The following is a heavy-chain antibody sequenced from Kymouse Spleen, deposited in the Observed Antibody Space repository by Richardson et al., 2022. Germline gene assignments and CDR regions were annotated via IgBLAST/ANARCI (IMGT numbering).Heavy chain of an antibody. J-gene: IGHJ5*02. CDR1: GGSFSGYY. Sequence: QVQLQQWGAGLLKPSETLSLTCAVYGGSFSGYYWSWIRQPPGKGLEWIGEINHSGSTNYNPSLKSRVTISVDTSKNQFSLKLSSVTAADTAVYYCARGGDYYGSGSYYNRDWFDPWGQGTLVTVSS. CDR3: ARGGDYYGSGSYYNRDWFDP. CDR2: INHSGST. V-gene: IGHV4-34*01. D-gene: IGHD3-10*01.